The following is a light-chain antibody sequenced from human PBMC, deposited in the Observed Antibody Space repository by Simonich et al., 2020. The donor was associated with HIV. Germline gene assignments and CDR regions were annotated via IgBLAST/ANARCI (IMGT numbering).Light chain of an antibody. Sequence: DIVMTQSPDSLAVSLGERATINCKSSQSVLYSSNNKNYLAWYQQKPGQPPKLLIYWASTRESGVPDRFSGSGSGTDFTLTISSLQAEDVAVYYCQQYYITGGTFGQGTKVELK. CDR2: WAS. CDR3: QQYYITGGT. J-gene: IGKJ1*01. CDR1: QSVLYSSNNKNY. V-gene: IGKV4-1*01.